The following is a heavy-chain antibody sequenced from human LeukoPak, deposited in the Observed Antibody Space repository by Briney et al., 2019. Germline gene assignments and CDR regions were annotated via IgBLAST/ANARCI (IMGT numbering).Heavy chain of an antibody. Sequence: GASVKVSCKASGYTFTGYYMHWVRQAPGQGLEWMGWINPNSGDTNYAQKFQGRVTMTRDTSISTAYMELSGLRSEDTAVYYCARETYCGGDCYSELWFDPWGQGTLVTVSS. CDR3: ARETYCGGDCYSELWFDP. CDR1: GYTFTGYY. V-gene: IGHV1-2*02. CDR2: INPNSGDT. D-gene: IGHD2-21*02. J-gene: IGHJ5*02.